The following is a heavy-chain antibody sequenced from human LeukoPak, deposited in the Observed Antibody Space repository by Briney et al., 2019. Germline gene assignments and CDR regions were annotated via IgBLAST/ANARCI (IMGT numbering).Heavy chain of an antibody. Sequence: GGSLRLSCAASGFTFSSYGMHWVRQAPGKGLEWVAVISYDGSNKYYADSVKGRFTISRDNSKNTLYLQMNSLGAEDTAVYYCAKEEVGYYYYYGMDVWGQGTTVTVSS. CDR1: GFTFSSYG. D-gene: IGHD1-26*01. CDR3: AKEEVGYYYYYGMDV. CDR2: ISYDGSNK. J-gene: IGHJ6*02. V-gene: IGHV3-30*18.